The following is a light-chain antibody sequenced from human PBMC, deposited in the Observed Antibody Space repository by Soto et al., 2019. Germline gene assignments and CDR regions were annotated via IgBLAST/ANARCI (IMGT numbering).Light chain of an antibody. J-gene: IGLJ2*01. CDR2: SSD. Sequence: QAVVTQPPSASGTPGQTVIISCSGTRSNIGSHAVNWYQQLPGTAPKRLIFSSDVRPSGVPDRFSGSKSGTSASLAISGLQSEDEATYSCAAWDDSLNAVVFGGGTKVTVL. CDR3: AAWDDSLNAVV. V-gene: IGLV1-44*01. CDR1: RSNIGSHA.